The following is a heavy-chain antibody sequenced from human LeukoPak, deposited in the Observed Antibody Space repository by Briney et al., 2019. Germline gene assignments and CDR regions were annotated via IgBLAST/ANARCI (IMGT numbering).Heavy chain of an antibody. CDR3: ARAISGSYYDY. CDR2: INPNSGGT. D-gene: IGHD1-26*01. J-gene: IGHJ4*02. Sequence: ASLKVSCKASGYIFTDYYMHCVRQAPGQGLEWMGWINPNSGGTNYAQKFQGRVTMTRDTSISTAYMELSRLRSDDAAVYYCARAISGSYYDYWGQGTLVAVSS. CDR1: GYIFTDYY. V-gene: IGHV1-2*02.